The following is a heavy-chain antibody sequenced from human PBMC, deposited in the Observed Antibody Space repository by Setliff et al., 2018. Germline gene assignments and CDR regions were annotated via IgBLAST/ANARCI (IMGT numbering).Heavy chain of an antibody. J-gene: IGHJ3*02. D-gene: IGHD1-26*01. V-gene: IGHV4-31*03. CDR1: GDSISSGSYY. CDR2: IFHSGST. Sequence: PSETLSLTCTVSGDSISSGSYYWNWIRQHPEKGLEWLGYIFHSGSTHYNPSLKSRVTISVDTSKNQFSLKLSSVTAADTAVYYCARDRRIVGARHAFDIWGQGTMVPSPQ. CDR3: ARDRRIVGARHAFDI.